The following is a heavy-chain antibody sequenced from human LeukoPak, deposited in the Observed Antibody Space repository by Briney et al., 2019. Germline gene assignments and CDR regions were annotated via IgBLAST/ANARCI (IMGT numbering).Heavy chain of an antibody. V-gene: IGHV1-2*02. J-gene: IGHJ6*02. CDR1: GYTFTGYY. CDR3: ARGEWLGYYDFWSGYSLYYYGMDV. CDR2: INPNSGGT. D-gene: IGHD3-3*01. Sequence: ASVKVSCKASGYTFTGYYMHWVRQAPGQGLEWMGWINPNSGGTNYAQKFQGRVTMTRDTSISTAYMELSRLRSDDTAVYYCARGEWLGYYDFWSGYSLYYYGMDVWGQGTTVTVSS.